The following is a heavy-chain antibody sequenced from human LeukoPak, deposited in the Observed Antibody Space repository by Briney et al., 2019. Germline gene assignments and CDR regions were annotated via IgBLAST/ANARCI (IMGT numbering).Heavy chain of an antibody. CDR3: ARWDTDSFFDF. V-gene: IGHV4-39*01. CDR1: GGSITNSNYY. Sequence: SETLSLTCTVSGGSITNSNYYWGWIRQPPGKGLEWIGSIYCGGGAYYKSSLKGRVTMSIDTSSSQFFLRLTSVSAADTAVYFCARWDTDSFFDFWGRGILVTVSS. D-gene: IGHD5-18*01. CDR2: IYCGGGA. J-gene: IGHJ4*02.